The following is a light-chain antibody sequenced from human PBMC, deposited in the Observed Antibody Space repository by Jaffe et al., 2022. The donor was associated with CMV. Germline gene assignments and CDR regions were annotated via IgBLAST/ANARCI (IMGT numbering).Light chain of an antibody. CDR2: RNN. V-gene: IGLV3-9*01. CDR3: QAWDNTVV. CDR1: NIGTKN. J-gene: IGLJ2*01. Sequence: SYELTQPLSVSLALGQTARITCGGNNIGTKNVNWYQQKPGQAPVLVIYRNNNRPSGIPERFSGSNSGTTATLTISRAQAGDEADYYCQAWDNTVVFGGGTSLTVL.